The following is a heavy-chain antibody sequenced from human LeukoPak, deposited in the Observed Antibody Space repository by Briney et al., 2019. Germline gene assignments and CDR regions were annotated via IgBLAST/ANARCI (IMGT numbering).Heavy chain of an antibody. D-gene: IGHD6-19*01. CDR3: ASIQSIAVAGSVDY. J-gene: IGHJ4*02. V-gene: IGHV4-59*08. Sequence: SETLSLTCTVSGDSIYTYYWSWIRQPPGKGLEYIGYIYHSGDTYYNPALKSRVTISVDTSKNQFSLKLSSVTAADTAVYYCASIQSIAVAGSVDYWGQGTLVTVSS. CDR2: IYHSGDT. CDR1: GDSIYTYY.